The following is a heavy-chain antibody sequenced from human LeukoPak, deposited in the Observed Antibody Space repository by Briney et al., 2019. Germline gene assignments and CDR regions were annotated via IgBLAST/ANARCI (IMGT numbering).Heavy chain of an antibody. V-gene: IGHV3-21*01. Sequence: GGSLRLSCATSGFSFSSYSMNSVRQAPGKGLEWVSFIGSTSYYIHYADSVKGRFTISRDNAKNSLYLQMNSLRAEDTAVYYCSSSSRGYWGQGTLVTVSS. J-gene: IGHJ4*02. D-gene: IGHD6-6*01. CDR1: GFSFSSYS. CDR2: IGSTSYYI. CDR3: SSSSRGY.